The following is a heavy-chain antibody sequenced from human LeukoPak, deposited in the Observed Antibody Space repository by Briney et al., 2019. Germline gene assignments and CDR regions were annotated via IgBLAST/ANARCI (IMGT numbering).Heavy chain of an antibody. CDR3: ARMIGDDAFDI. Sequence: PSETLSLTCTVSGGSISSSSYYWDWIRQPPGKGLEWIGTIYYSGTTYYNPSLKSRVTISVDTSRNQFSLKLSSVTATDTAVYYCARMIGDDAFDIWGQGTLVTVSS. CDR2: IYYSGTT. V-gene: IGHV4-39*01. CDR1: GGSISSSSYY. J-gene: IGHJ3*02. D-gene: IGHD3-22*01.